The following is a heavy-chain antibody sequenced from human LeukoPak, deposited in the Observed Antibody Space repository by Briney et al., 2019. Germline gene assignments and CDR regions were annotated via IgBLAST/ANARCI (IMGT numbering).Heavy chain of an antibody. CDR3: ASSFYYDSRDY. CDR2: ITPSGST. V-gene: IGHV4-39*07. Sequence: SETLSLTCTVSGDSTSSSTYYWDWIRQAPGKGLEWIGEITPSGSTNYSPSLKSRVSISIDTSKKKLSLRLTSVTAADSAVYYCASSFYYDSRDYWGQGTLVIVSS. D-gene: IGHD3-22*01. CDR1: GDSTSSSTYY. J-gene: IGHJ4*02.